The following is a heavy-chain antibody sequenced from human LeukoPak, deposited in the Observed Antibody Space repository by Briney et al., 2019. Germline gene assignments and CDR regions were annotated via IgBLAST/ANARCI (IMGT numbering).Heavy chain of an antibody. D-gene: IGHD3-3*01. CDR1: GYTFTSYG. J-gene: IGHJ6*03. CDR3: ARGSDFGVVIMQYYYYYMDV. V-gene: IGHV1-18*01. Sequence: GASVKVSCKASGYTFTSYGISWVRQAPGQGLEWMGWISAYNGNTNYAQKLQGRVTMTTDTSTSTAYMELSSLRSEDTAVYYCARGSDFGVVIMQYYYYYMDVWGKGTTVTVSS. CDR2: ISAYNGNT.